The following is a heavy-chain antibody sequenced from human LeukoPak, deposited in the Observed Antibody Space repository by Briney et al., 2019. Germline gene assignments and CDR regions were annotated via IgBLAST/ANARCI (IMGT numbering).Heavy chain of an antibody. V-gene: IGHV3-23*01. CDR2: ISGSGGST. D-gene: IGHD2-2*01. CDR3: AKDMRNYYYGMDV. Sequence: PGGSLRLSCAASGFTFSSYAMSWVRQAPGKGLEWVSAISGSGGSTYYADSVKGRFTISRDNAKNSLYLQMNSLRAEDTALYYCAKDMRNYYYGMDVWGQGTTVTVSS. CDR1: GFTFSSYA. J-gene: IGHJ6*02.